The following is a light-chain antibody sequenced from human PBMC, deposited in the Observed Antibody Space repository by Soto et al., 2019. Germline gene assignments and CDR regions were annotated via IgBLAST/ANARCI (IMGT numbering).Light chain of an antibody. CDR3: AAWDDSLNGVV. CDR2: SNT. Sequence: HSVLTQPPSASGTPGQTIVISCSGGTSNIGSHTVNWFQQLPGTAPRLLIYSNTQRPSGVPDRFSGSKSGTSASLAINGLQSQYEGDYYCAAWDDSLNGVVFGGGTKLTVL. CDR1: TSNIGSHT. V-gene: IGLV1-44*01. J-gene: IGLJ2*01.